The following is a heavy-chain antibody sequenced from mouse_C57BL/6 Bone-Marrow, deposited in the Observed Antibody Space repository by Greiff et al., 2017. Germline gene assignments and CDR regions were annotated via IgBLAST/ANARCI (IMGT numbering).Heavy chain of an antibody. CDR2: IFPGSGST. D-gene: IGHD2-4*01. CDR3: ARKGLYYDYDDLFAY. CDR1: GYTFTDYY. Sequence: VQLQQSGPELVKPGASVKISCKASGYTFTDYYINWVKQRPGQGLEWIGWIFPGSGSTYYNEKFKGKATINVDTSSSTAYMLLSSLTSEDSAVYFLARKGLYYDYDDLFAYWGQGTLVTVSA. V-gene: IGHV1-75*01. J-gene: IGHJ3*01.